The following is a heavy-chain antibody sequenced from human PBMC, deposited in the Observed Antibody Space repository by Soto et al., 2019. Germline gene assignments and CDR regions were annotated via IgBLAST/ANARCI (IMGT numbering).Heavy chain of an antibody. CDR1: GFTFDNYA. V-gene: IGHV3-23*01. CDR3: AKDLGYGSTLPRGRAES. CDR2: LTGSGATT. J-gene: IGHJ5*02. Sequence: EVQLLESGGGLVQPGGSLRLSCAASGFTFDNYAMSWVRQTPGKALEWVSLLTGSGATTYYADSVKGRFTISRDNSKNTVSLQMNGLRAEDTSVYYCAKDLGYGSTLPRGRAESWGQGVLVTVSS. D-gene: IGHD5-12*01.